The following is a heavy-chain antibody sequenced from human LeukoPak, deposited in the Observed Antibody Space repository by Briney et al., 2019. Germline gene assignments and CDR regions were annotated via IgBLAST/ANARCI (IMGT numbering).Heavy chain of an antibody. CDR1: GGSISSGSYY. J-gene: IGHJ4*02. CDR3: ARVGDFWRGYYFDY. D-gene: IGHD3-3*01. Sequence: SQTLSLTCTVSGGSISSGSYYWSWIRQPAGKGLEWIGRIYTSGSTNYDPSLKSRVTISVDTSKNQFSLKLSSVTAADTAVYYCARVGDFWRGYYFDYWGQGTLVTVSS. V-gene: IGHV4-61*02. CDR2: IYTSGST.